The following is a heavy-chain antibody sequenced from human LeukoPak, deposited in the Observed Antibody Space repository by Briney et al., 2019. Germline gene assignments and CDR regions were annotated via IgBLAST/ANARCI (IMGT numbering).Heavy chain of an antibody. CDR3: ATFPAQYSSSWYYFDY. Sequence: ASVKVSCKVSGYTLTELSMHWVRQAPGKGLEWMGGFDPEDGETIYAQKFQGRVTMTEGTSTDTAYMELSSLRSEDTAVYYCATFPAQYSSSWYYFDYWGQGTLVTVSS. CDR1: GYTLTELS. CDR2: FDPEDGET. D-gene: IGHD6-13*01. J-gene: IGHJ4*02. V-gene: IGHV1-24*01.